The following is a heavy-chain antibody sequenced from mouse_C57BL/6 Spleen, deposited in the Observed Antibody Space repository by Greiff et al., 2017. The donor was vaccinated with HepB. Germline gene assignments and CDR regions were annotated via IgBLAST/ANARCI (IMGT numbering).Heavy chain of an antibody. Sequence: VQVVESGGGLVKPGGSLKLSCAASGFTFSSYAMSWVRQTPEKRLEWVATISDGGSYTYYPDNVKGRFTISRDNAKNNLYLQMSHLKSEDTAMYYCARDGDSYFDVWGTGTTVTVSS. CDR1: GFTFSSYA. J-gene: IGHJ1*03. CDR2: ISDGGSYT. V-gene: IGHV5-4*01. CDR3: ARDGDSYFDV.